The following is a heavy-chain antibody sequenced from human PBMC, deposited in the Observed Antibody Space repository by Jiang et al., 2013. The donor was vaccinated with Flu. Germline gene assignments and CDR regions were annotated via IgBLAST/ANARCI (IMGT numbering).Heavy chain of an antibody. CDR3: ARLEQLWERHFDF. D-gene: IGHD6-6*01. Sequence: GAEVKKPGESLKISCEGSGFNFTDYWIGWVRQMPGKGLEWMGIIYPDDSDTRYNPSLQGQVTISADKSINTAYLQWSSLKASDTAMYFCARLEQLWERHFDFWGQGTLVTVSS. J-gene: IGHJ4*02. V-gene: IGHV5-51*01. CDR1: GFNFTDYW. CDR2: IYPDDSDT.